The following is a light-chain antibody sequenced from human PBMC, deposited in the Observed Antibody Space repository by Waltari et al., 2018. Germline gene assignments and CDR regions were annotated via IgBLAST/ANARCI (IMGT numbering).Light chain of an antibody. CDR3: QQYEDVYT. Sequence: DIQMTQSPSSLSASVGDRFTITCQASQDLKTYLNWYQQKPGKAPKVIIYDASNLETGVSSRFSGSGDGTDVSFTISSLQPEDIATYYCQQYEDVYTFGQGTKLEIK. CDR2: DAS. V-gene: IGKV1-33*01. J-gene: IGKJ2*01. CDR1: QDLKTY.